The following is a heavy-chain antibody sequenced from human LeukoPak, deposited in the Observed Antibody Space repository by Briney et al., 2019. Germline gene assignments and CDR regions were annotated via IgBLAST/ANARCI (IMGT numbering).Heavy chain of an antibody. CDR3: TGYYYGSGSYADFDY. J-gene: IGHJ4*02. Sequence: GGSLRLSCAASGFTFISYAIHWVRQASGKGLEWVGRIRSTANGYATAYAASVKGRFTISRNDSKNTAYLQMDSLKTEDTAVYYCTGYYYGSGSYADFDYWGQGTLVTVSS. D-gene: IGHD3-10*01. CDR2: IRSTANGYAT. CDR1: GFTFISYA. V-gene: IGHV3-73*01.